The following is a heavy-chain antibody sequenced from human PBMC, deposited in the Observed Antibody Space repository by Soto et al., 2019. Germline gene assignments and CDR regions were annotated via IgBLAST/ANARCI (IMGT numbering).Heavy chain of an antibody. V-gene: IGHV4-31*03. CDR3: ARGRTSSPTPGDY. J-gene: IGHJ4*02. CDR1: GGSISSGGYY. Sequence: QVQLQESGPGLVKPSQTLSLTCTVSGGSISSGGYYWSWIRQHPGKGLEWIGYIYYSGSTYYNPSIKSRVTISVDTSKTQFSLKLSSVPAADTAVYYCARGRTSSPTPGDYWGQGTLVTVSS. CDR2: IYYSGST. D-gene: IGHD2-2*01.